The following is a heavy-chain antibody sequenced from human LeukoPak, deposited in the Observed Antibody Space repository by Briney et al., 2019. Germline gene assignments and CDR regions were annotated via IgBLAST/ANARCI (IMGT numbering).Heavy chain of an antibody. D-gene: IGHD4-23*01. J-gene: IGHJ4*02. V-gene: IGHV3-30*18. CDR2: ISYDGSNK. CDR1: GFTFSSYG. CDR3: AKEDYGGTFDY. Sequence: PGGSLRLSCAASGFTFSSYGMHWVRQAPGKGLEWVAVISYDGSNKYYADSVKGRFTISRDNSKNTLYLQMNSLRAEDTAVYYCAKEDYGGTFDYWGQGTLVTVSS.